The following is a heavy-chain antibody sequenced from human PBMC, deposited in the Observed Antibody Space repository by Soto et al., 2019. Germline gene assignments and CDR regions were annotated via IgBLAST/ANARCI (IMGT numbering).Heavy chain of an antibody. CDR3: AKDLSSSWPFDYYYGMDV. CDR2: ISYDGSNK. Sequence: PGGSLRLSCAASGFTFSSYGMHWVRQAPGKGLEWVAVISYDGSNKYYADSVKGRFTISRDNSKNTLYLQMSSLRAEDTAVYYCAKDLSSSWPFDYYYGMDVWGQGTTVTVAS. CDR1: GFTFSSYG. D-gene: IGHD6-13*01. V-gene: IGHV3-30*18. J-gene: IGHJ6*02.